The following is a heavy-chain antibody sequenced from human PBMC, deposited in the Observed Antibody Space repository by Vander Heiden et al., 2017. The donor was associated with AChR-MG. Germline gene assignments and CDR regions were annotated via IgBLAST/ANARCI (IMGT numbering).Heavy chain of an antibody. D-gene: IGHD2-2*01. J-gene: IGHJ4*02. V-gene: IGHV3-30*18. CDR1: GFTFSSYG. CDR2: ISYDGSNK. CDR3: ANSDCSSTSCPPDY. Sequence: QVQLVESGGGVVQPGRSLRLHCAAPGFTFSSYGMHWVRQAPGKGLEWVAVISYDGSNKYYADSVKGRFTISRDNSKNTLYLQMNSLRAEDTAVYYCANSDCSSTSCPPDYWGQGTLVTVSS.